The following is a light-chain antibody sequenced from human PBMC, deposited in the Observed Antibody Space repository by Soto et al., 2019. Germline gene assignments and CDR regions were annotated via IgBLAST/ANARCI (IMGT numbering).Light chain of an antibody. CDR3: QQANSFPIT. V-gene: IGKV1-12*01. J-gene: IGKJ5*01. CDR2: AAS. CDR1: QGISTY. Sequence: DIQMTQSPSSLSASVGDRVTITCRASQGISTYLNWYQQKPGKAPKLLIYAASSLQSGVPPRFSGSGSGTDFTLTISSLQPEDFATYFCQQANSFPITFGQGTRLEIK.